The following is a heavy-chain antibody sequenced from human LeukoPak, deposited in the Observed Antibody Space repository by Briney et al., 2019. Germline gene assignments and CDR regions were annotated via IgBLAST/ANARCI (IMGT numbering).Heavy chain of an antibody. D-gene: IGHD6-13*01. Sequence: AQTLSLTCTVAGLSISRGGDCWSWIRQQPGKGLECIAYIYYSGSTYYNQCLKSRVTISVATSKNQFSLKLSSVTGEDTAVYYCARAHWAAAGTGVWAFDIWGQGTLVTVSS. CDR1: GLSISRGGDC. CDR3: ARAHWAAAGTGVWAFDI. CDR2: IYYSGST. V-gene: IGHV4-31*03. J-gene: IGHJ3*02.